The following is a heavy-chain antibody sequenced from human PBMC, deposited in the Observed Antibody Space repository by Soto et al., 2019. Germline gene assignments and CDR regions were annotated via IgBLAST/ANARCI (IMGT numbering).Heavy chain of an antibody. J-gene: IGHJ5*02. CDR1: GGSISSGGYY. Sequence: SETLSLTCTVSGGSISSGGYYWSWIRQHPGKGLEWIGYIYYSGSTYYNPSLKSRVTISVDTSKNQFSLKLSSVTAADTAVYYCARDPLYCSGGSCYSSWFDPWGQGTLVTVSS. CDR3: ARDPLYCSGGSCYSSWFDP. CDR2: IYYSGST. D-gene: IGHD2-15*01. V-gene: IGHV4-31*03.